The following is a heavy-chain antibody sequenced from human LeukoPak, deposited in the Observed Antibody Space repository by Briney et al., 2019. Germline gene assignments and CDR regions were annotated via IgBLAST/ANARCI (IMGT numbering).Heavy chain of an antibody. CDR3: ARAYCSGGSCYFPDAFDI. CDR1: GFTFSSNW. V-gene: IGHV3-7*03. J-gene: IGHJ3*02. Sequence: GGSLRLSCAASGFTFSSNWMSWVRQAPGKGLEWVANIKQDGSEKYYVDSVKGRFTISRDNAKNSLYLQMNSLRAEDTAVYYCARAYCSGGSCYFPDAFDIWGQGTMVTVSS. D-gene: IGHD2-15*01. CDR2: IKQDGSEK.